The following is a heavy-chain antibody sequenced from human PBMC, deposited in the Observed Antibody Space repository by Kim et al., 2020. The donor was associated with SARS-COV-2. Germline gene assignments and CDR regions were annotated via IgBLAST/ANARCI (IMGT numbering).Heavy chain of an antibody. CDR3: ARVGLRSSGWHTRFPYYFDY. CDR1: GYTFTSYD. V-gene: IGHV1-8*01. J-gene: IGHJ4*02. Sequence: ASVKVSCKASGYTFTSYDINWVRQATGQGLEWMGWMNPNSGNTGYAQKFQGRVTMTRNTSISTAYMELSSLRSEDTAVYYCARVGLRSSGWHTRFPYYFDYWGQGTLVTVSS. CDR2: MNPNSGNT. D-gene: IGHD6-19*01.